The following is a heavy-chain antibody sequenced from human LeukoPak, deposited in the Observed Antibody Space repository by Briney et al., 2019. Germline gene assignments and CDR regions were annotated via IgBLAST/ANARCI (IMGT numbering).Heavy chain of an antibody. D-gene: IGHD6-6*01. J-gene: IGHJ4*02. CDR3: ARGGPFPSSSSSREYYLDY. Sequence: ASVKVSCKVSGYTLTELSMHWVRQAPGKGLEWMGGFDPEDGETIYAQKFQGRVTMTTDTSTSTAYMEMRSLRSDDTAVYYCARGGPFPSSSSSREYYLDYWGQGTLVTVSS. CDR2: FDPEDGET. CDR1: GYTLTELS. V-gene: IGHV1-24*01.